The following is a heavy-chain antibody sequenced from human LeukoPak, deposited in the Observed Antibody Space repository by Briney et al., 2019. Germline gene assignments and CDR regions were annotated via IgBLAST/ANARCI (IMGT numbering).Heavy chain of an antibody. CDR3: TRFTIVRVVDAFDI. CDR2: IRSKVYGGTT. CDR1: GFTFGDYA. Sequence: GGSLRLSCTASGFTFGDYAMSWVRQAPGKGLEWVGFIRSKVYGGTTEYAASVKVRFTISRDDSKSIAYLQMTSLKTEDAGVYYCTRFTIVRVVDAFDIWGRGTMVTVSS. J-gene: IGHJ3*02. D-gene: IGHD3-3*01. V-gene: IGHV3-49*04.